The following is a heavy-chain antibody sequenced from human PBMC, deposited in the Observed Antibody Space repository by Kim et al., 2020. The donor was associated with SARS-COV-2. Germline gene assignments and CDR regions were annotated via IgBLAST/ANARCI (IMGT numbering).Heavy chain of an antibody. J-gene: IGHJ6*02. CDR3: ARASPDYYYAMDV. CDR2: ISWNGGHT. Sequence: GGSLRLSCAASGFTYDDYAMHWVRQAPGRGLEWVSTISWNGGHTYYADSVKGRFTISRDNSKNSLYLQMNTLRGEDSALYYCARASPDYYYAMDVWGQGTTVTVSS. V-gene: IGHV3-43D*03. D-gene: IGHD6-6*01. CDR1: GFTYDDYA.